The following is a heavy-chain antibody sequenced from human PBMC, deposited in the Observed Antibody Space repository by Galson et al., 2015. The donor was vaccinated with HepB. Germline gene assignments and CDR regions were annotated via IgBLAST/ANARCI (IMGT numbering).Heavy chain of an antibody. D-gene: IGHD3-10*01. Sequence: SVKVSCKASGGTFSSYAISWVRQAPGQGLEWMGRIIPILGIANYAQKFQGRVTITADKSTSTAYMELSSLRSEDTAVYYCARDVLLWFGELQEPRGGAFDIWGQGTMVTVSS. V-gene: IGHV1-69*04. CDR1: GGTFSSYA. J-gene: IGHJ3*02. CDR2: IIPILGIA. CDR3: ARDVLLWFGELQEPRGGAFDI.